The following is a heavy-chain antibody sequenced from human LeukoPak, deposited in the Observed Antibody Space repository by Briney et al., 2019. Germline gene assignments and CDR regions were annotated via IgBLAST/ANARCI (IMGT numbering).Heavy chain of an antibody. V-gene: IGHV3-21*01. CDR2: ISTSSGYI. CDR3: ARDIGRIYGSGSI. CDR1: GFTFRSYS. Sequence: GGSLRLSCAASGFTFRSYSMNWVRQAPGKGLEWVSSISTSSGYIYYADSVKGRFTISRDNAKNSLYLQMNSLRAEDTAVYYCARDIGRIYGSGSIWGQGTMVTVSS. D-gene: IGHD3-10*01. J-gene: IGHJ3*02.